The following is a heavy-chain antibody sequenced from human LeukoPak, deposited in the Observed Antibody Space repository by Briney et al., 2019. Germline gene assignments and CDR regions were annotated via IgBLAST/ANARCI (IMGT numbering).Heavy chain of an antibody. Sequence: ASVKVSCKASGYTFTNYAMNWVRQAPGQGLDWMGWINTNTGNPTYAQGFTGRFVFSLDTSVSTAYLQISSLKAEDTAVYYCARDPSYYYDSSGYYPDYGMDVWGQGTTVTVSS. J-gene: IGHJ6*02. V-gene: IGHV7-4-1*02. CDR3: ARDPSYYYDSSGYYPDYGMDV. CDR1: GYTFTNYA. CDR2: INTNTGNP. D-gene: IGHD3-22*01.